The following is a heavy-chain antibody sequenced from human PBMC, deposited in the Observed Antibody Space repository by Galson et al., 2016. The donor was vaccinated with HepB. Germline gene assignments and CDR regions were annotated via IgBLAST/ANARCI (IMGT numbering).Heavy chain of an antibody. CDR1: GFTFRSYS. V-gene: IGHV3-21*01. D-gene: IGHD3-16*01. J-gene: IGHJ3*01. CDR2: ISTSSSSI. CDR3: ARDKSLGDLSAFDL. Sequence: SLRLSCAASGFTFRSYSMNWVRQAPGKGLEWVSYISTSSSSIYYADSLKGRFTISRDNAKNSVYLEMNSLTTDDTALYYCARDKSLGDLSAFDLWGQGTMVAVSS.